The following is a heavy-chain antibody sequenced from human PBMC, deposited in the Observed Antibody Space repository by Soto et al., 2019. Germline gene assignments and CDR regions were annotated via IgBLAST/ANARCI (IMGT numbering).Heavy chain of an antibody. D-gene: IGHD3-3*01. V-gene: IGHV3-9*01. CDR2: ISWNSGSI. CDR1: GFTFDDYA. J-gene: IGHJ4*02. CDR3: AKGGHYDVWSRRTFDY. Sequence: LRLSCAASGFTFDDYAMHWVRQAPGKGLEWVSGISWNSGSIGYADSVKGRFTISRDNAKNSLYLQMNSLRAEDTALYYCAKGGHYDVWSRRTFDYWGQGTLVTVSS.